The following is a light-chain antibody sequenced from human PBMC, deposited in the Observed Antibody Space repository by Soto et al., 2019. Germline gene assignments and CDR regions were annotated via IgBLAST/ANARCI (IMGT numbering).Light chain of an antibody. CDR3: AAWDDSLNGFYV. Sequence: QSVLTQPPSASGTPWQRVTISCSGSSSNIGTNTVNWYLQLPGTAPKLLIYNNNQRPSGVPERFSGSKSGTSASLAISGLRSEDEADYYCAAWDDSLNGFYVFGSGTKLTVL. J-gene: IGLJ1*01. CDR2: NNN. CDR1: SSNIGTNT. V-gene: IGLV1-44*01.